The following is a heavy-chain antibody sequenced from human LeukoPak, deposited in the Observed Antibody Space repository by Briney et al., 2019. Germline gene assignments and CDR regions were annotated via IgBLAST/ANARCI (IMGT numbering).Heavy chain of an antibody. CDR3: AREMVFGVVIIGNYMDV. CDR2: ISGSSSTT. CDR1: GFTFSSFS. V-gene: IGHV3-48*01. J-gene: IGHJ6*03. Sequence: GGSLRLSCAASGFTFSSFSVNWVRQAPGKGLEWVSYISGSSSTTYYADSVKGRLTISRDNAKNSLYLQMNSLRAEDTAVYYCAREMVFGVVIIGNYMDVWGKGTTVTVSS. D-gene: IGHD3-3*01.